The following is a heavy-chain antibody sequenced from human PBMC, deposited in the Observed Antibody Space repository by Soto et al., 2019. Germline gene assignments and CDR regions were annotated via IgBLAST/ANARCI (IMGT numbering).Heavy chain of an antibody. Sequence: EVQLVESGGGLVQPGGSLRLSCAASGFTFNSYWMSWVRQAPGKGLECVANIKKDESEKYYVDSVKGRFTISRDNAKNSLYLQMNSLRAEDTAVYYCARGGDTHYRWFDPWGQGTLVTVSS. J-gene: IGHJ5*02. CDR2: IKKDESEK. D-gene: IGHD3-16*01. CDR3: ARGGDTHYRWFDP. CDR1: GFTFNSYW. V-gene: IGHV3-7*04.